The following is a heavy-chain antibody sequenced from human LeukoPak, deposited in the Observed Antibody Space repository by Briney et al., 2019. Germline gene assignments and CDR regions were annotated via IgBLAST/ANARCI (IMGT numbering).Heavy chain of an antibody. Sequence: ESGPTLVNPTQTLTLTCTFSGFSLSTSGVGVGWIRQTPGKALEWLAVIYWADDKRYSPSLKSRLTITKDPSKNQVVLTMTNMDPVDTATYYCAHRRHYYDSSGYYSILTNWFDPWGQGTLVTVSS. CDR1: GFSLSTSGVG. CDR3: AHRRHYYDSSGYYSILTNWFDP. D-gene: IGHD3-22*01. CDR2: IYWADDK. J-gene: IGHJ5*02. V-gene: IGHV2-5*02.